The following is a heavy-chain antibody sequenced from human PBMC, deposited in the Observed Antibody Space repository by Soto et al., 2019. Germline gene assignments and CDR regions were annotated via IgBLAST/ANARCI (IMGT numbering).Heavy chain of an antibody. CDR1: GFTFSSYA. CDR3: ATQDSGYFDY. Sequence: GGSLRLSCAASGFTFSSYAMSLVRQAPGKGLEWVSAISGSGGSTYYADSVKGRFTISRDNSKNTLYLQMNSLRAEDTAVYYCATQDSGYFDYWGQGTLVTVSS. CDR2: ISGSGGST. D-gene: IGHD1-26*01. J-gene: IGHJ4*02. V-gene: IGHV3-23*01.